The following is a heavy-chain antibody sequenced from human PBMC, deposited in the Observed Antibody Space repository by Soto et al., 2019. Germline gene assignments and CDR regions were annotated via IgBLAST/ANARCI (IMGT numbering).Heavy chain of an antibody. D-gene: IGHD6-13*01. CDR1: GGSISGYY. V-gene: IGHV4-59*01. CDR2: IYYSGST. J-gene: IGHJ5*02. Sequence: SEILSLTCTVSGGSISGYYWTWIRQPPGKGLEWVGYIYYSGSTNYNPSLKSRVTISVDTSKNQFSLKLSSVTAADTAVYYCARVQIFDSKLDPWGQGTLVTVSS. CDR3: ARVQIFDSKLDP.